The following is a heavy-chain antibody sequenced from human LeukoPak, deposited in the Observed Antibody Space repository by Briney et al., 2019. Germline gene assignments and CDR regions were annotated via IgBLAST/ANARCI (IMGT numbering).Heavy chain of an antibody. CDR3: ARDFYGDYSFDY. CDR2: ISSSGSSI. J-gene: IGHJ4*02. CDR1: GFKFSTYT. Sequence: GGSLRLSCAASGFKFSTYTMNWVRQAPGKGLEWVSSISSSGSSIYYADSVKGRFTISRDNAKNSLFLQMNGLRAEDTAIYYCARDFYGDYSFDYWGQGTLVTVSS. V-gene: IGHV3-21*04. D-gene: IGHD4-17*01.